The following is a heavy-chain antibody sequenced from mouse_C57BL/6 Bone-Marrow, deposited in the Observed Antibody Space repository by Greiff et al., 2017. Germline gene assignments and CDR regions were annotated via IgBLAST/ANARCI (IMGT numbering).Heavy chain of an antibody. Sequence: VQLQQSGPELVKPGASVKISCKASGYTFTDYYMNWVKQSHGKSLEWIGDINPNNGGTSYNQKFKGKATLTVDKSSSTAYMELRSLTSEDSAVYFCARGRMVTDCDFDVWGTETTGTVSS. CDR3: ARGRMVTDCDFDV. CDR2: INPNNGGT. V-gene: IGHV1-26*01. CDR1: GYTFTDYY. J-gene: IGHJ1*03. D-gene: IGHD2-3*01.